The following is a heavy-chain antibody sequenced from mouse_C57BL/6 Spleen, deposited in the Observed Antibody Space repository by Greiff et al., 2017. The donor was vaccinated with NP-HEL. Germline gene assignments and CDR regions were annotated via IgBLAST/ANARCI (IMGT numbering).Heavy chain of an antibody. CDR1: GYAFTNYL. Sequence: VQGVESGAELVRPGTSVKVSCKASGYAFTNYLIEWVKQRPGQGLEWIGVINPGSGGTNYNEKFKGKATLTADKSSSTAYMQLSSLTSEDSAVYFCARWGYYGMDYWGQGTSVTVSS. CDR2: INPGSGGT. J-gene: IGHJ4*01. V-gene: IGHV1-54*01. CDR3: ARWGYYGMDY.